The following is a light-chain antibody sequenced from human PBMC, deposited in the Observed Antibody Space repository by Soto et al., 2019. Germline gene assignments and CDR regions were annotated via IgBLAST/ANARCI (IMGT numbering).Light chain of an antibody. Sequence: DIQMTQSPSSLSVSVGDRVTITCLTSQNINAWLAWYQQRPGQAPKLLIYDASTVQSGVPSRFSGSGSGTEFTLTISSLQPDDSATYYCQHYSIYSPWTFGQGTKVDI. CDR2: DAS. V-gene: IGKV1-5*01. J-gene: IGKJ1*01. CDR3: QHYSIYSPWT. CDR1: QNINAW.